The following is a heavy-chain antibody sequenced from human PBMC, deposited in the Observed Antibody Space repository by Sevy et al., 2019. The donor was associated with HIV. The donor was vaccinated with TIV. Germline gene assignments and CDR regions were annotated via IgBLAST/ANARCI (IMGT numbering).Heavy chain of an antibody. CDR2: IKEDGSEK. CDR1: GFTFSSYA. J-gene: IGHJ4*02. V-gene: IGHV3-7*01. Sequence: WGSLRLSCAVSGFTFSSYAMNWVRQAPGKGLEWVANIKEDGSEKYYGDSVKGRFTISRDNAKNSLYLQMSSLRAEDTAVYYCARDWGMDYWGQGTLVTVSS. D-gene: IGHD7-27*01. CDR3: ARDWGMDY.